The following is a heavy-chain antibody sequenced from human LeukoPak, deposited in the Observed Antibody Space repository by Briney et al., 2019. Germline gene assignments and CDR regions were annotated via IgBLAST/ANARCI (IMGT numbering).Heavy chain of an antibody. CDR3: ARDYGTMTVAAVQGYFDY. CDR2: IWYDGNNK. D-gene: IGHD3-22*01. J-gene: IGHJ4*02. V-gene: IGHV3-33*08. Sequence: PGRSLRLSCAASGFTFSSYGMHWVRQAPGKGLEWVALIWYDGNNKYYADSVKGRFTISRDNSKNTLYLQMNSLRAEDTAMYYCARDYGTMTVAAVQGYFDYWGQGTLVTVSS. CDR1: GFTFSSYG.